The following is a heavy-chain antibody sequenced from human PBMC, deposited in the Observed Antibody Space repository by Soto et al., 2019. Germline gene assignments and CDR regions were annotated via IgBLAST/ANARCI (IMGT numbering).Heavy chain of an antibody. D-gene: IGHD7-27*01. CDR2: ISNDGTKK. CDR1: GFSFSVSP. V-gene: IGHV3-30-3*01. Sequence: QVQLVESGGGVVQPGRSLRLSCAASGFSFSVSPMHWVRQAPGKGPEWVALISNDGTKKFYADSVKGRFSISRDNSTSTLYLQVDSLRPEDSAVYYCARDPKTSGGQNWAFNYFDSWGQGTLVTVSS. J-gene: IGHJ4*02. CDR3: ARDPKTSGGQNWAFNYFDS.